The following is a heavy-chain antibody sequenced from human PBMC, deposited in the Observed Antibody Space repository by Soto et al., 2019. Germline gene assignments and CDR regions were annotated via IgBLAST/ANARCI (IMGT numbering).Heavy chain of an antibody. V-gene: IGHV4-61*01. Sequence: QVQLQGSGPGLVKPSETLTLTCTVSGGSVNNGNYYWSWIRQPPGKGLEWIGHIYYSGSTNYNPSLKSRVIISIDTSKKQFSLKLSSVTAADTAVYFCARDPGVGLSARWFDPWGQGALVTVSS. J-gene: IGHJ5*02. CDR2: IYYSGST. CDR1: GGSVNNGNYY. D-gene: IGHD2-8*01. CDR3: ARDPGVGLSARWFDP.